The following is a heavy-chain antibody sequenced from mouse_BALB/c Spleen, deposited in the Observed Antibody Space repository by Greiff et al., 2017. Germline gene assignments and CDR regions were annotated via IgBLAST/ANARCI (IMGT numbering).Heavy chain of an antibody. CDR2: ISSGSSTI. Sequence: EVKLMDSGGGLVQPGGSRKLSCAASGFTFSSFGMHWVRQAPEKGLEWVAYISSGSSTIYYADTVKGRFTISRDNPKNTLFLQMTSLRSEDTAMYYCARSLYDYGYAMDYWGQGTSVTVSS. D-gene: IGHD2-4*01. J-gene: IGHJ4*01. CDR1: GFTFSSFG. V-gene: IGHV5-17*02. CDR3: ARSLYDYGYAMDY.